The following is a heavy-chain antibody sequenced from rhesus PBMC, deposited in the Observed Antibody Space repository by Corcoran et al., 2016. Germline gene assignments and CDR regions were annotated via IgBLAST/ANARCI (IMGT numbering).Heavy chain of an antibody. V-gene: IGHV3-8*01. CDR2: INTGGGST. D-gene: IGHD6-31*01. CDR3: ARESEAAGYFDY. CDR1: GFTFGSYY. Sequence: EVQLVESGGGLVQPGGSLRLSCTGSGFTFGSYYIYWVRQAPGKGLEWVSAINTGGGSTWYTDSVKGRFTISKENAKNTLYLQMDSLRAEDTAVYYCARESEAAGYFDYWGQGVLVTVSS. J-gene: IGHJ4*01.